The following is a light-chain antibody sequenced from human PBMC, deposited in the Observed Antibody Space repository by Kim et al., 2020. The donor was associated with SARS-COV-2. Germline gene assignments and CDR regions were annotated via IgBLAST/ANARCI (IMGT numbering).Light chain of an antibody. J-gene: IGLJ1*01. CDR1: SSDVGGYNY. Sequence: QSVLTQPASVSGSPGQSITISCTGTSSDVGGYNYVSWYQQHPGKAPKLMIYDVSQRPSGVSNRFSGSKSGNTASLTISGLQAEDEADYYCCSYASSNTRYVFGTGTKVTVL. V-gene: IGLV2-14*01. CDR3: CSYASSNTRYV. CDR2: DVS.